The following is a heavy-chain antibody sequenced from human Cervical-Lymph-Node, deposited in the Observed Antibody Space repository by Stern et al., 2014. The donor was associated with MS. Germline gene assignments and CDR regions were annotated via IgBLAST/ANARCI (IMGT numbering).Heavy chain of an antibody. CDR2: IWYDVNKK. J-gene: IGHJ4*02. D-gene: IGHD1-7*01. CDR1: GFTFSNYG. Sequence: VQLVESGGGVVQPGRSLRLSCAASGFTFSNYGMHWVRQAPGKGLEWLAVIWYDVNKKYYAASVKGRFTISRDNSKNTLLLQMSSLTAEDTALYYCARGNWNYEGMGYWGQGTLVTVSS. CDR3: ARGNWNYEGMGY. V-gene: IGHV3-33*01.